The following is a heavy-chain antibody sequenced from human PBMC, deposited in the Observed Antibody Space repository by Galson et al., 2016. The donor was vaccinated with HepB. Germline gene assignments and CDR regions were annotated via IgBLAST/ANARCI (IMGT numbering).Heavy chain of an antibody. J-gene: IGHJ6*02. CDR2: SYGDGRP. Sequence: SLRLSCAAYGLPVSNAYMSWVRQAPGKGLNWVSVSYGDGRPYYAESVKGRFTLSRDASKNTVFLQRNSLRGEDTAVYYCARDPGFRNGMDVWGQGTTVTVS. CDR3: ARDPGFRNGMDV. CDR1: GLPVSNAY. V-gene: IGHV3-53*01.